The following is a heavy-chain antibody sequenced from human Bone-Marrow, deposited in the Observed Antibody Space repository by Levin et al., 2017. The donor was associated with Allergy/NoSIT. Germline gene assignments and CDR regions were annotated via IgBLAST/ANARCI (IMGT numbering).Heavy chain of an antibody. CDR1: GFSLSNARMG. CDR3: ARIGPGSSGWPY. CDR2: IFSNDEK. V-gene: IGHV2-26*01. J-gene: IGHJ1*01. D-gene: IGHD6-19*01. Sequence: SGPTLVKPTETLTLTCTVSGFSLSNARMGVSWIRQPPGKALEWLAHIFSNDEKSYSTSLKSRLTISKDTSKSQVVLTMTNMDPVDTATYYCARIGPGSSGWPYWGKGTLVTVSS.